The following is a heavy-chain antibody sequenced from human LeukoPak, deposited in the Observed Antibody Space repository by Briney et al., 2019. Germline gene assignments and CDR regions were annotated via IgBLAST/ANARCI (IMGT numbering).Heavy chain of an antibody. V-gene: IGHV1-18*01. CDR1: GYTFTTYG. Sequence: ASVKVSCKASGYTFTTYGISWVRQAPGQGLEWMGWISAYNGNTNYAQKLQGRVTMTTDTSTSTAYMELRCLRSDDTAVYYCARTTVTTSVDAFDIWGQGTMVTVSS. CDR3: ARTTVTTSVDAFDI. CDR2: ISAYNGNT. D-gene: IGHD4-17*01. J-gene: IGHJ3*02.